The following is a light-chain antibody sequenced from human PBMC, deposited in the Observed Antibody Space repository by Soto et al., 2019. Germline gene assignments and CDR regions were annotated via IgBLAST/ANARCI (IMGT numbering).Light chain of an antibody. CDR2: GAS. CDR1: QSVSSN. J-gene: IGKJ4*01. V-gene: IGKV3-15*01. Sequence: EIVMTQSPAILSVSPGERATLSCRASQSVSSNLAWYQQKPGQAPRLLIYGASTRATGISARFSGSGSGTDFTLTISSLQSEDFAVYYCQEYNKWPPLTFGGGTKVEIK. CDR3: QEYNKWPPLT.